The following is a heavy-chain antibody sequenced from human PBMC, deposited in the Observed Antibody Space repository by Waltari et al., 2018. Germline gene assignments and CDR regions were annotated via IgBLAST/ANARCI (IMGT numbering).Heavy chain of an antibody. J-gene: IGHJ6*03. V-gene: IGHV4-38-2*01. Sequence: QVQLQESGPGLVKPSETLSLTCAVSGYSISSGYYRGWIRQPPGKGLECIGNIYHSGSTHYNPSLKSRVTISVDTSKNQFSLKLSSVTAADTAVYYCARRAAITAAGPTYYMDVWGKGTTVTVSS. CDR1: GYSISSGYY. D-gene: IGHD6-13*01. CDR3: ARRAAITAAGPTYYMDV. CDR2: IYHSGST.